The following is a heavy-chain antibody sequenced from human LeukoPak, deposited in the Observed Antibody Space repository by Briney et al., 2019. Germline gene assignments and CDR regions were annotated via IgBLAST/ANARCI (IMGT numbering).Heavy chain of an antibody. CDR3: ARGGDYYDSSGYQPDI. J-gene: IGHJ3*02. V-gene: IGHV4-31*03. D-gene: IGHD3-22*01. Sequence: SQTLSLTCTVSGGSISSGGYYWSWIRQHPGKGLEWIGYIYYSGSTYYNPSLKSRVTTSVDTSKNQFSLKLSSVTAADTAVYYCARGGDYYDSSGYQPDIWGQGTMVTVSS. CDR2: IYYSGST. CDR1: GGSISSGGYY.